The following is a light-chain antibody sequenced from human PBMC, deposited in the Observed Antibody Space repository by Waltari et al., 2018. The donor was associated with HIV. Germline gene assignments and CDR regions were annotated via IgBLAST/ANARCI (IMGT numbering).Light chain of an antibody. V-gene: IGKV1-39*01. CDR3: QQASALPLT. CDR1: HNIATY. Sequence: DILMTQSPASLSASLADRVPMTYRSSHNIATYVNWYQQRPGKPPSLLIYSASTLHIGVPSRFTGAGSGRLFTLTINRLQSEDFASYFCQQASALPLTFGGGTNV. CDR2: SAS. J-gene: IGKJ4*01.